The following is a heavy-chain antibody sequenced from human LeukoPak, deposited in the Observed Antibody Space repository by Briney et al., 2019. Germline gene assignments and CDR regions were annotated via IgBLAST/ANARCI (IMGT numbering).Heavy chain of an antibody. CDR1: GFTVSSNY. CDR2: IYSGGST. Sequence: PGGSLRLSCAASGFTVSSNYMSWVRQAPGKGLEWVSVIYSGGSTYYADSVKGRFTISRDNSKNTLYLQMNSLRAEDTAVYYCARAYYDFWSGYSKHPYYFDYWGQGTLVTVSS. V-gene: IGHV3-66*01. D-gene: IGHD3-3*01. CDR3: ARAYYDFWSGYSKHPYYFDY. J-gene: IGHJ4*02.